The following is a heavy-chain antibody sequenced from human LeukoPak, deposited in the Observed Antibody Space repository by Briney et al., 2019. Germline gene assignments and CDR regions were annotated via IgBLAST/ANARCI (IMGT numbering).Heavy chain of an antibody. Sequence: GGSLRLSCAASGFTFSSYWMSCVRQAPGKGLEWVANIKQDGSEKYYVDSVKGRFTISRDNAKNSLYLQMNSLRAEDTAVYYCARAQLQHYYYYGMDIWGQGTTVTVSS. V-gene: IGHV3-7*04. D-gene: IGHD2-2*01. CDR3: ARAQLQHYYYYGMDI. CDR1: GFTFSSYW. J-gene: IGHJ6*02. CDR2: IKQDGSEK.